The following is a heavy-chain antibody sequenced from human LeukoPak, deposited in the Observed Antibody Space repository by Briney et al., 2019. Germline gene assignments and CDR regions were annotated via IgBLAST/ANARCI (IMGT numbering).Heavy chain of an antibody. V-gene: IGHV4-59*01. CDR3: AREVVAAAGTVDY. CDR1: GDSIGSYY. J-gene: IGHJ4*02. CDR2: IHYSGST. D-gene: IGHD6-13*01. Sequence: PSETLSLTCTVSGDSIGSYYWSWIRQPPGKGLEWIGYIHYSGSTNYNPSLKSRVTISVDTSKNQFSLKLSSVTAADTAVYYCAREVVAAAGTVDYWGQGTLVTVSS.